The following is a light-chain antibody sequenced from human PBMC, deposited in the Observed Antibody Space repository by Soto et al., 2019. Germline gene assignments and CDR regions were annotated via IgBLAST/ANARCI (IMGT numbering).Light chain of an antibody. CDR3: SSYTSSTTGV. CDR2: DVT. CDR1: SSDVGGYNY. Sequence: QSALTQPASVSGSPGQSITISCTGTSSDVGGYNYVSWYQQHPGKAPKLIIYDVTHRPSGVSDRFSGSKSGNTASLTISGLQAEDEADYYCSSYTSSTTGVFGGGTKLTVL. V-gene: IGLV2-14*03. J-gene: IGLJ2*01.